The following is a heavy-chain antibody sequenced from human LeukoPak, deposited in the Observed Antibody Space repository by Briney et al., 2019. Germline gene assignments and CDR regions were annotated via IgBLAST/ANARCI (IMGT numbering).Heavy chain of an antibody. CDR3: ARHSRSGYIGYENAFDI. V-gene: IGHV4-39*01. Sequence: PSETLSLTCTVSGDSISSSSYCWDWIRQPPGKGLEWIGNIYNSANTHYNPSLKTRITMSVDTSKNQFSLKLNSVTAADTGIYYCARHSRSGYIGYENAFDIWGQGTIVTVSS. D-gene: IGHD5-12*01. CDR2: IYNSANT. CDR1: GDSISSSSYC. J-gene: IGHJ3*02.